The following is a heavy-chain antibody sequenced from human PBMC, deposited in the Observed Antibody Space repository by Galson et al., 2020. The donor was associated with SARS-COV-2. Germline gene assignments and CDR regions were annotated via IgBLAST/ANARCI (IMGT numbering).Heavy chain of an antibody. CDR1: GFTFSSYS. V-gene: IGHV3-21*01. J-gene: IGHJ4*02. D-gene: IGHD3-22*01. CDR2: ISSSSSYI. Sequence: SVKVSCAASGFTFSSYSMNWVRQAPGKGLEWVSSISSSSSYIYYADSVKGRFTISRDNAKNSLYLQMNSLRAEDTAVYYCARVSGAWYYYDSSGYADYWGQVTLVTVSA. CDR3: ARVSGAWYYYDSSGYADY.